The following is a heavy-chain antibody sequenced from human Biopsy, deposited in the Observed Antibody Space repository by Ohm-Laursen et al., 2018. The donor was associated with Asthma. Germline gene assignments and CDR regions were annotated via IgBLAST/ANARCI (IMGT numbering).Heavy chain of an antibody. CDR1: GDSLRSYY. D-gene: IGHD2-15*01. J-gene: IGHJ4*02. Sequence: SDTLSLTCAFSGDSLRSYYWTWIRQPPGKGLEWIGNIHYSGSTCSNPSLKSRVTISVDTSKKQISLRLSSAIAADTAVYYCAGFCSGGNCPDHWGQGTLVTVSS. CDR2: IHYSGST. V-gene: IGHV4-59*07. CDR3: AGFCSGGNCPDH.